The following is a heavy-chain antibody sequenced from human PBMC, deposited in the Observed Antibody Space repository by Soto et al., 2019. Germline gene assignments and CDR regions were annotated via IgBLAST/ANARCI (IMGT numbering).Heavy chain of an antibody. D-gene: IGHD6-13*01. CDR3: ARGRAYSSSWYRYYFDY. J-gene: IGHJ4*02. V-gene: IGHV4-34*01. CDR2: INHSGST. CDR1: GGSFSGYY. Sequence: SETLSLTCAVYGGSFSGYYWSWIRQPPGKGLEWIGEINHSGSTNYNPPLKSRVTISVDTSKNQFSLKLSSVTAADTAVYYCARGRAYSSSWYRYYFDYWGQGTLVTVSS.